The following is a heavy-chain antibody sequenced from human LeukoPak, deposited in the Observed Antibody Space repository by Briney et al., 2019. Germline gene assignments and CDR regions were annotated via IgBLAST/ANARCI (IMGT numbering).Heavy chain of an antibody. V-gene: IGHV4-34*01. D-gene: IGHD2-2*01. CDR3: ARGRGLSPFDS. CDR2: IHHSGST. J-gene: IGHJ4*02. CDR1: GGSFSGYY. Sequence: SETLSLTCAVYGGSFSGYYWSWIRQPPGKGLEWIGEIHHSGSTNYNPSLKSRVTISVDTSKNQFSLKLSSVTAADTAVYYCARGRGLSPFDSWGQGTLVTVSS.